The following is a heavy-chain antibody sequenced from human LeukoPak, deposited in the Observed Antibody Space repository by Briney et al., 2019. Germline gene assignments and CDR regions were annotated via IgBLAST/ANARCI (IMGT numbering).Heavy chain of an antibody. J-gene: IGHJ4*02. D-gene: IGHD3-10*01. CDR1: GFIFSSYG. CDR2: IQFDESET. CDR3: ARVRVAYGSGSYFNSFFEY. V-gene: IGHV3-30*02. Sequence: GGSLRLSCTASGFIFSSYGVHWVRQAPGKRLEWVAFIQFDESETHYGDSVKGRFSISRDISKNTLYLQMNSLRAEDTALYYCARVRVAYGSGSYFNSFFEYWGQGTLVTVSS.